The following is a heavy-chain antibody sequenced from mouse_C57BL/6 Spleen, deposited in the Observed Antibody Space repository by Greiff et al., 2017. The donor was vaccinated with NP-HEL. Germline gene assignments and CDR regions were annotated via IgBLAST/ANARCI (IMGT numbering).Heavy chain of an antibody. V-gene: IGHV1-80*01. CDR3: ARGGDGCSWFAY. D-gene: IGHD2-3*01. CDR1: GYAFSSYW. CDR2: IYPGDGDT. J-gene: IGHJ3*01. Sequence: QVQLKESGAELVKPGASVKISCKASGYAFSSYWMNWVKQRPGKGLEWIGQIYPGDGDTNYNGKFKGKATLTADKSSSTAYMQLSSLTSDDSAVYFCARGGDGCSWFAYWGQGTLVTVSA.